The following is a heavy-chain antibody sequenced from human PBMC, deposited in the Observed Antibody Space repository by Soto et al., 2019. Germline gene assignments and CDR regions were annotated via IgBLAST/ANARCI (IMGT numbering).Heavy chain of an antibody. Sequence: GESLKISCKGSGYSFTSYWIGWVRQMPGKGLEWMGIIYPGDSDTRYSPSFQGQVTISADKSISTAYLQWSSLGASDTAMYYCARLVPHSYAYKAGDAFDIWGQGTMVTVSS. V-gene: IGHV5-51*01. CDR1: GYSFTSYW. J-gene: IGHJ3*02. CDR3: ARLVPHSYAYKAGDAFDI. D-gene: IGHD5-18*01. CDR2: IYPGDSDT.